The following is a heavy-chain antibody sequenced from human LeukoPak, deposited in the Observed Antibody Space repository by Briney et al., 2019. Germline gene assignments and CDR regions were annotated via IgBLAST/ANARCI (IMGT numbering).Heavy chain of an antibody. CDR3: ARIAAAGRRGDY. CDR1: GFTFSSYE. J-gene: IGHJ4*02. CDR2: ISSSGSTI. Sequence: GGSLRLSCAASGFTFSSYEMNWVRQAPGKGPEWVSYISSSGSTIYYADSVKGRFTISKDNAKNSLYLQMNSLRAEDTAVYYCARIAAAGRRGDYWGQGTLVTVSS. V-gene: IGHV3-48*03. D-gene: IGHD6-13*01.